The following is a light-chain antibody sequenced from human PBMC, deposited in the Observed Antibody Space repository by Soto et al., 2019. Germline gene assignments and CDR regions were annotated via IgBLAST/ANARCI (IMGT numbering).Light chain of an antibody. J-gene: IGKJ1*01. CDR3: QQYNSHWSWT. CDR1: QRINNW. Sequence: DIQMTQSPSTLAASAGDRVTITCRASQRINNWLAWYQQKPGKAPKLLIYQASILQKGVPSRFSGSGFGTEFTLTISSLQPEDFAMYYCQQYNSHWSWTFGQGTKVDNK. V-gene: IGKV1-5*03. CDR2: QAS.